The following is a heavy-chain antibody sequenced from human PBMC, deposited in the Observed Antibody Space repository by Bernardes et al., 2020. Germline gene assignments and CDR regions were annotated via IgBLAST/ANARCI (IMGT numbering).Heavy chain of an antibody. CDR2: ISNSGDNT. V-gene: IGHV3-23*01. CDR1: GFSFSNYA. Sequence: GGSLRLSCAASGFSFSNYAMHWVRQAPGKGLEWVSVISNSGDNTHYADSLKGRFTISRDNAKNTLFLQMNSLRAEDTAVYYCAKGHEENWHRLPLDYWCQGTLVTVSS. D-gene: IGHD1-1*01. CDR3: AKGHEENWHRLPLDY. J-gene: IGHJ4*02.